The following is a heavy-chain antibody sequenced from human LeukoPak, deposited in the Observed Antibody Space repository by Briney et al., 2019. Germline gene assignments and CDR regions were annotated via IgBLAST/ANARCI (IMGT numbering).Heavy chain of an antibody. CDR1: GYSISSGYY. J-gene: IGHJ4*02. CDR3: ARDPGVATGGAY. Sequence: SETLSLTCTVSGYSISSGYYWGWLRQPPGKGLERIGSIYHSGSTYYNPSLKSRVTITVATSKNQFSLKLSSATAADTAVYYCARDPGVATGGAYWGQGTLVTVSS. CDR2: IYHSGST. D-gene: IGHD5-12*01. V-gene: IGHV4-38-2*02.